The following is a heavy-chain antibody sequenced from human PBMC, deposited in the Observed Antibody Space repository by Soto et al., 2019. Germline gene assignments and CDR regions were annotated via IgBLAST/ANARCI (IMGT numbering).Heavy chain of an antibody. J-gene: IGHJ4*02. CDR1: GFTVSATY. Sequence: PGGSLRLSCAASGFTVSATYMSWVRQAPGKGLEWVSVVYGDGRTYYADSVKGRFTISRDNSKNTLYLQMNSLRAEDTAVYYCARSGYSYGPFDYWGQGTLVTVSS. D-gene: IGHD5-18*01. CDR3: ARSGYSYGPFDY. V-gene: IGHV3-53*01. CDR2: VYGDGRT.